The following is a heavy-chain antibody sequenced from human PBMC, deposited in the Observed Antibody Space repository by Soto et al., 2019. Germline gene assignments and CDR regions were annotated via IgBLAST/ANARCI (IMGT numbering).Heavy chain of an antibody. J-gene: IGHJ4*02. Sequence: PSETLSLTCYVSGTSIDKFYWSWIRQPAGKGLEWIGHIYSSGSTNYNPSLKSRVTISVDTSQNQFSLNLMSVTAADTAIYYCARVRHGWTFFDYWSQGTLVTVSS. CDR3: ARVRHGWTFFDY. CDR1: GTSIDKFY. CDR2: IYSSGST. V-gene: IGHV4-4*07. D-gene: IGHD6-19*01.